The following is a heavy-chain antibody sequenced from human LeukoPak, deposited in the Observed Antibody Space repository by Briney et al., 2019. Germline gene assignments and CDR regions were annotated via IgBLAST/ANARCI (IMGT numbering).Heavy chain of an antibody. CDR3: ARVLAAAGNNWFDP. D-gene: IGHD6-13*01. CDR1: GGSISSGGYS. Sequence: SETLSLTCTVSGGSISSGGYSWSWIRPPPGKGMEFIAYIYYTGNTYFNPSLKSRVTISVDTSKNQFSLKLTSVTAADTAVYYCARVLAAAGNNWFDPWGQGTLVTVSS. V-gene: IGHV4-30-4*07. CDR2: IYYTGNT. J-gene: IGHJ5*02.